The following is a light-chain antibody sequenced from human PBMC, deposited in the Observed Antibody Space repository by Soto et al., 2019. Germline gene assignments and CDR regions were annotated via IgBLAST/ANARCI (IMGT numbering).Light chain of an antibody. CDR3: QQYGSSST. Sequence: EIVLTQSPGTLSLSPGERATLSCRASQSVSSTYLAWYQQKPGQAPSLLIYDTSNRATGIPDRFSGSGSGTDFTLTISRLEPEDFAVYYCQQYGSSSTFGGGTK. CDR2: DTS. CDR1: QSVSSTY. J-gene: IGKJ4*01. V-gene: IGKV3-20*01.